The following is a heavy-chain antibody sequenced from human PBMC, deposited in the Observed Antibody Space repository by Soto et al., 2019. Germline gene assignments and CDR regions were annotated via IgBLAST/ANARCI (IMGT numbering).Heavy chain of an antibody. CDR3: SRASPTVTTIDY. D-gene: IGHD4-17*01. Sequence: SETLSLTCAVSGGSISSGGYSWSWIRQPPGKGLEWIGYIYHSGSTYYNPSLKSRVTISVDRSKNQFSLKLSSVTAADTAVYYCSRASPTVTTIDYWGQGTLVTSPQ. J-gene: IGHJ4*02. CDR1: GGSISSGGYS. CDR2: IYHSGST. V-gene: IGHV4-30-2*01.